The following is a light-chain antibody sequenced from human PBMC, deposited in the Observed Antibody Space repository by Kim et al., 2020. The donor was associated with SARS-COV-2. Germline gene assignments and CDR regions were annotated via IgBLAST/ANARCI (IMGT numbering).Light chain of an antibody. J-gene: IGLJ2*01. CDR3: AAWDASLRVV. Sequence: PGQRVTISCCGSPSSIGTNLVSWYQQLPGTAPKLLIYSANQRPSGVPDRFSASKSGTSASLAISGLQSEDEADYYCAAWDASLRVVFGGGTQLTVL. V-gene: IGLV1-44*01. CDR2: SAN. CDR1: PSSIGTNL.